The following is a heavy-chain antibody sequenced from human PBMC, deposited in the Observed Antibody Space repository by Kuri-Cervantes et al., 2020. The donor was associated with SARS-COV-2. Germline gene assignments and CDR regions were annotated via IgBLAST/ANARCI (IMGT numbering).Heavy chain of an antibody. Sequence: SETLSLTCTVSGGSISTYYWSWIRQPPGKGLEWIGYINHSGSTTYNPSLKNRVTISVDTSKNQFSLKLNSVTAADTAVYYCSRESTPYQYYGMDVWGQGTTVTVSS. V-gene: IGHV4-59*13. J-gene: IGHJ6*02. CDR1: GGSISTYY. CDR2: INHSGST. CDR3: SRESTPYQYYGMDV. D-gene: IGHD2-15*01.